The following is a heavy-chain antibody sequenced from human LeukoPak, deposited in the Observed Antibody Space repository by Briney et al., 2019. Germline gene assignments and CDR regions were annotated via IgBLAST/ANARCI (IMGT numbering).Heavy chain of an antibody. CDR3: ARDVRHYYDSSGKEDI. CDR2: ISSSSSNI. D-gene: IGHD3-22*01. Sequence: GGSLRLSCAASGFTFSSYSMNWVRQAPGKGLEWVSSISSSSSNIYYADSVKGRFTISRDSSKNTLYLQMNSLRVEDTAVYYCARDVRHYYDSSGKEDIWGQGTMVTVSS. V-gene: IGHV3-21*04. CDR1: GFTFSSYS. J-gene: IGHJ3*02.